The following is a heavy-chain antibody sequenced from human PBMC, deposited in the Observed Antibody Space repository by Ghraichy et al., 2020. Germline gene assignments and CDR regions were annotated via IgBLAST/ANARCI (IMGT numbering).Heavy chain of an antibody. CDR2: MHSSGST. CDR1: GGSITPYY. D-gene: IGHD1-26*01. CDR3: ARDRGSGRYET. Sequence: SQTLSLTCTVSGGSITPYYWNWIRQPAGKGLEWIGRMHSSGSTNYNPSLKSRLTMSVDTSKNLFSLKLSSVTAADTAVYYCARDRGSGRYETWGQGTLVTVSS. J-gene: IGHJ5*02. V-gene: IGHV4-4*07.